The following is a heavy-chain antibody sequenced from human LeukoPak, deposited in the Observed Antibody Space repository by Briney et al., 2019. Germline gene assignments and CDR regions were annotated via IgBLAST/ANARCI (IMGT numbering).Heavy chain of an antibody. V-gene: IGHV4-59*01. CDR3: ARIYNWNDVYYYYYMDV. D-gene: IGHD1-1*01. CDR1: GGSISSYY. CDR2: IYYSGST. Sequence: SSETLSLTCTVSGGSISSYYWSWIRQPPGKGLEWIGYIYYSGSTNYNPSLKSRVTISVDTSKSQFSLKLSSVTAADTAVYYCARIYNWNDVYYYYYMDVWGKGTTVTVSS. J-gene: IGHJ6*03.